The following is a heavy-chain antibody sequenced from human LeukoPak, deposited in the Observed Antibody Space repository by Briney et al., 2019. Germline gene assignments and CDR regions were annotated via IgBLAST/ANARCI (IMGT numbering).Heavy chain of an antibody. CDR1: GFTFSTYS. V-gene: IGHV3-21*01. D-gene: IGHD4-17*01. CDR2: ISSSSYI. CDR3: ARDGAVTNGRYFDY. Sequence: GGSLRLSCVDSGFTFSTYSMNWVRQAPGEGLEWVSSISSSSYIYYGDSVKGRFTISRDNAKNSLYLQMNSLRAEDTAVYYCARDGAVTNGRYFDYWGQGTLVTVSS. J-gene: IGHJ4*02.